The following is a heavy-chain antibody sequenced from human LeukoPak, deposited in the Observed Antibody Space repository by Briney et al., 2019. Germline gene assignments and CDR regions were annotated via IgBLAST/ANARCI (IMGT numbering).Heavy chain of an antibody. CDR2: IYPGDSDT. V-gene: IGHV5-51*01. CDR3: ARREYCSSTSCYAYNWFDP. J-gene: IGHJ5*02. D-gene: IGHD2-2*01. CDR1: GYSFTSYW. Sequence: GESLKISCKGSGYSFTSYWIGWVRQMPGKGLEWMGIIYPGDSDTRYSPSFQGQVTISADKSISTAYLQWSSLKASDTAMYYCARREYCSSTSCYAYNWFDPWGLGTLVIVSS.